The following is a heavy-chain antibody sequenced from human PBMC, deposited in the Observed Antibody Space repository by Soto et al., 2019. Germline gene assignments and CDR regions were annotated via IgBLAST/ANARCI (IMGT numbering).Heavy chain of an antibody. D-gene: IGHD2-2*01. CDR3: ARSTRNWFDP. Sequence: EVQLVESGGGRVKPGGSLSLSCAASGFTFRGYGMNWVRQAPGKGLEWVSSISIGSTYIFYADSVKGRFTISRDDAKNSLYLQMNSLRAEDTAVYFCARSTRNWFDPWGQGTLVTVSS. CDR2: ISIGSTYI. J-gene: IGHJ5*02. CDR1: GFTFRGYG. V-gene: IGHV3-21*01.